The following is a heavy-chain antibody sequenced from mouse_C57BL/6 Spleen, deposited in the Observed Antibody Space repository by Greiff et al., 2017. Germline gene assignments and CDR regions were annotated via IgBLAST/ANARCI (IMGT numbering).Heavy chain of an antibody. V-gene: IGHV14-4*01. CDR1: GFNLKDDY. Sequence: EVKLVESGAELVRPGASVKLSCTASGFNLKDDYMHWVQQRPEQGLEWIGWIAPENGDTEYASKFQGKATITADTYSNTAYLQLSSLTSEDTAVYYCTRGVYYGPFAYWGQGTLVTVSA. CDR3: TRGVYYGPFAY. J-gene: IGHJ3*01. CDR2: IAPENGDT. D-gene: IGHD2-1*01.